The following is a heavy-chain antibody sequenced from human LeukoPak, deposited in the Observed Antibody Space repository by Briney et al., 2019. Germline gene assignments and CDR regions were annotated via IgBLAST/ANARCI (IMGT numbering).Heavy chain of an antibody. J-gene: IGHJ4*02. CDR1: GFTFSSYS. Sequence: GGSLRLSCAASGFTFSSYSMNWVRQAPGKGLEWVSSISSSSSYIYYADSVKGRFTISRDNAKNSLYLQMNSLRAEDTAVYYCAREWNYCSSTSCYFDYWGQGTLVTVSS. CDR3: AREWNYCSSTSCYFDY. V-gene: IGHV3-21*01. D-gene: IGHD2-2*01. CDR2: ISSSSSYI.